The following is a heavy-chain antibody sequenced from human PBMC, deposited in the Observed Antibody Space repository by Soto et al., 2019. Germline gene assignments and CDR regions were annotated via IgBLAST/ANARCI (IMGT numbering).Heavy chain of an antibody. CDR1: GGSFSGYY. V-gene: IGHV4-34*01. CDR3: ARAPPLIWYYYDSSGSYGMDV. CDR2: INHSGST. J-gene: IGHJ6*02. D-gene: IGHD3-22*01. Sequence: SETLSLTCAVYGGSFSGYYLSWIRQPPGKGLERIGEINHSGSTNYNPSLKSRVTISVDTSKNQFSLKLSSVTAADTAVYYCARAPPLIWYYYDSSGSYGMDVWGQGTTVTVYS.